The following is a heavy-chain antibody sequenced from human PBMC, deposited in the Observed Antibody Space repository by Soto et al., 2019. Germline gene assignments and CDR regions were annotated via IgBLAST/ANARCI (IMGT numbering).Heavy chain of an antibody. V-gene: IGHV4-39*01. CDR3: ARIWVGANTEGWFDT. J-gene: IGHJ5*02. CDR2: IYYSGST. CDR1: GGSISSSSYY. Sequence: SETLSLTCTVSGGSISSSSYYWGWIRQPPGKGLEWIGSIYYSGSTYYNPSLKSRVTISVDTSKNQFSLKLSSVTAADTAVYYCARIWVGANTEGWFDTWGQGTLVTVSS. D-gene: IGHD1-26*01.